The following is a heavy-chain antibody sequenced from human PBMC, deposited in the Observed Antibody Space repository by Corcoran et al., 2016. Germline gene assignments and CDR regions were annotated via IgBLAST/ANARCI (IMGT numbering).Heavy chain of an antibody. CDR2: IYYSGST. CDR1: GGSMSRSSYY. CDR3: ARIGDYSNYGAYI. V-gene: IGHV4-39*07. J-gene: IGHJ3*02. Sequence: QVQLQESGPGLVKPSETLSLTCTVSGGSMSRSSYYWGWIRKPPGKGLEWIGTIYYSGSTYYNPSLKSRVTISVDTSKNQFSLKLSSVTAADTAVDYCARIGDYSNYGAYIWGQGTMVTVSS. D-gene: IGHD4-4*01.